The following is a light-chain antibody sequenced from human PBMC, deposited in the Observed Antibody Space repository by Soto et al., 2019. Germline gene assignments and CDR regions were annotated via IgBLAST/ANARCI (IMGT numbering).Light chain of an antibody. J-gene: IGLJ2*01. Sequence: QSALTQPASVSGSPGQSITISCTGTSSDVGSYNLVSWYQQHPGKAPKLMIYEGSKRSSGVSNRFSGSKSGNTASLTISVLQAEDEADYYCCSYAGSVVFGGGTKLTVL. CDR1: SSDVGSYNL. CDR3: CSYAGSVV. CDR2: EGS. V-gene: IGLV2-23*01.